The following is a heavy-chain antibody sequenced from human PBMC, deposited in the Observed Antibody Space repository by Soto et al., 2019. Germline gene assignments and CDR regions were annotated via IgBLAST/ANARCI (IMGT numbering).Heavy chain of an antibody. Sequence: ASVKVSCKASGYTFTSYAMHWVRQAPGQRLEWMGWINAGNGNTKYSQKFQGRVTITRDTSASTAYMELSSLRSEDTAVYYCARVPVVVAAPRHAFDIWGQGTMVT. CDR1: GYTFTSYA. J-gene: IGHJ3*02. CDR2: INAGNGNT. CDR3: ARVPVVVAAPRHAFDI. D-gene: IGHD2-15*01. V-gene: IGHV1-3*01.